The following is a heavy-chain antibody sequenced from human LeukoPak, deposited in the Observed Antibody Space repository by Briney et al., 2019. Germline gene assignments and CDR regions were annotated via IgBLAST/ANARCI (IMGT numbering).Heavy chain of an antibody. Sequence: GESLKISCKGSGYSFTSYWIGWVRQMPGKGLEWMGIIYPGDSEAGYSPSFQGQVTISADKSISTAYLQWSSLKASDTAMYYCASLRSYSDAFDIWGRGTMVTVSS. J-gene: IGHJ3*02. CDR2: IYPGDSEA. CDR1: GYSFTSYW. D-gene: IGHD2-21*01. V-gene: IGHV5-51*01. CDR3: ASLRSYSDAFDI.